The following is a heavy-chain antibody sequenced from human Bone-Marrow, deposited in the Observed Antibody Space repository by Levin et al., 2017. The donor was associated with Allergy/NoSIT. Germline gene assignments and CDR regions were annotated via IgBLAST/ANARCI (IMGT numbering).Heavy chain of an antibody. D-gene: IGHD4-23*01. CDR3: AGGWAPGGDSDASLNY. V-gene: IGHV4-59*01. J-gene: IGHJ4*02. CDR1: DGSINTYF. Sequence: SQTLSLTCTVSDGSINTYFWHWIRQSPWRGLEWIGHIHEIGSTKYNPSLKSRVTISLDTSNNQFSLRLTSVTPADTAVYYCAGGWAPGGDSDASLNYWGQGTLVTVS. CDR2: IHEIGST.